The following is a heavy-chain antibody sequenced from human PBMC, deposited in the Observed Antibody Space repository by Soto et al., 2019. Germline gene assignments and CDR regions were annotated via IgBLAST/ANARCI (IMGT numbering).Heavy chain of an antibody. CDR1: GGSISSYY. Sequence: QVQLQESGPGLVKPSETLSLTCTVSGGSISSYYWSWIRHPPGKGLEWIGFIFYSGSTSYNPSLKSSVTISIDTAEYQFSLTLNSVTAADTAVYYCASMLGDPVLIFDSWGQGTLVAVSS. J-gene: IGHJ5*01. CDR3: ASMLGDPVLIFDS. V-gene: IGHV4-59*01. CDR2: IFYSGST. D-gene: IGHD3-10*02.